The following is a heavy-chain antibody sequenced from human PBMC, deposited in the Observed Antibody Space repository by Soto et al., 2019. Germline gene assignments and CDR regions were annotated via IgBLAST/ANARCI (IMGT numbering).Heavy chain of an antibody. V-gene: IGHV1-18*01. CDR1: GYTFTSYG. CDR2: ISAYNGNT. D-gene: IGHD1-26*01. CDR3: ARDLSIVGATRLDY. Sequence: ASVKVSCKASGYTFTSYGISWVRQAPGQGLEWMGWISAYNGNTNYAQKLQGRVTMTTDKSTSTAYMELRSLRSDDTAVYYCARDLSIVGATRLDYWGQGTLVTVSS. J-gene: IGHJ4*02.